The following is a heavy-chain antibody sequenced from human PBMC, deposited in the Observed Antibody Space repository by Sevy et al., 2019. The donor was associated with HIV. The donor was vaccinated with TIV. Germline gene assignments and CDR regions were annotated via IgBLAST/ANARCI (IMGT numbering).Heavy chain of an antibody. CDR1: GFPFSRHG. Sequence: GGSLRLSCAASGFPFSRHGMHWVRQSPGKGLQWVAVISEDGSEKQYADSVKGRFTISRDNSKDTVYLQMSSLRLGDTAVYYCANSRGRYAGSSWLYYYYALDVWGQGTTVTVSS. CDR2: ISEDGSEK. D-gene: IGHD3-16*01. CDR3: ANSRGRYAGSSWLYYYYALDV. V-gene: IGHV3-30*18. J-gene: IGHJ6*02.